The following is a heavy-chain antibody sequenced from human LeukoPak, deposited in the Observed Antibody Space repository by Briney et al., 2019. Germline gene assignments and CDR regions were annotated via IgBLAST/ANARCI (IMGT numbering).Heavy chain of an antibody. V-gene: IGHV1-2*02. CDR2: INPNSGDT. D-gene: IGHD3-22*01. CDR1: GYTFTGYY. CDR3: ARDYYDSLNWFDP. Sequence: ASVKVSCKASGYTFTGYYIHWVRQAPGQGLEWMGWINPNSGDTHYAQKFQGRVTTTRDTSIRTAYMELSRLRSDDTAVYYCARDYYDSLNWFDPWGQGTLVSVSS. J-gene: IGHJ5*02.